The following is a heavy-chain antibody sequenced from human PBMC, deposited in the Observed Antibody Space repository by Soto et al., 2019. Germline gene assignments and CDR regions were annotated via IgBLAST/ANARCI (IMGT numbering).Heavy chain of an antibody. Sequence: QVQLVESEGGVVQPGRSLRLSCAASGFTFSSYAMHWVRQAPGKGLEWVAVISYDGSNKYYADSVKGRFTISRDNSKNTLYLQMNSLRAEDTAVYYCARQPYRYYGGNSRWFDPWGQGTLVTVSS. CDR3: ARQPYRYYGGNSRWFDP. V-gene: IGHV3-30-3*01. J-gene: IGHJ5*02. D-gene: IGHD4-17*01. CDR1: GFTFSSYA. CDR2: ISYDGSNK.